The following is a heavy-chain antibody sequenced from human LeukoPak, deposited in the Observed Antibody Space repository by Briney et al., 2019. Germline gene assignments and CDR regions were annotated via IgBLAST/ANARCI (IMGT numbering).Heavy chain of an antibody. D-gene: IGHD5-18*01. CDR2: ISSSSSYI. V-gene: IGHV3-21*01. J-gene: IGHJ4*02. CDR1: GFTFRSYS. CDR3: MCGYSYGLYYFDY. Sequence: GGSLRLSCAASGFTFRSYSMNWVRQAPGKGLEWVSSISSSSSYIYYADSVKGRFTISRDNAKNSLYLQMNSLRAEDTAVYYCMCGYSYGLYYFDYWGQGTLVTVSS.